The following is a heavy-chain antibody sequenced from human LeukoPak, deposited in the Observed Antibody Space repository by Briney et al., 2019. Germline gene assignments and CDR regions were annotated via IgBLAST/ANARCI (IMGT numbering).Heavy chain of an antibody. CDR1: GGTFSSYA. Sequence: GSSVKVSCKASGGTFSSYAISWVRQAPGQGLEWMGGIIPLFGTANYAQKFQGRVTITTDESTSTAYMELSSLRSEDTAVYYCARVILPKFYDSSGYPFDIWGQGTMVTVSS. CDR3: ARVILPKFYDSSGYPFDI. V-gene: IGHV1-69*05. J-gene: IGHJ3*02. D-gene: IGHD3-22*01. CDR2: IIPLFGTA.